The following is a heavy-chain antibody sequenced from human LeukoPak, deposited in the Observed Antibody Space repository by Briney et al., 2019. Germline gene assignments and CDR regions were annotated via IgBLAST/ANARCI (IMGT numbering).Heavy chain of an antibody. J-gene: IGHJ4*02. Sequence: GESLRLSCTGSGFMFNAYWMSWVRQAPGKGLEWVANIKQDGGEKYYVDSVKGRFTISRDNAKNSLFLQMNSLRVEDTAVYYCARLGGSYYTYWGQGTLVTVSS. D-gene: IGHD1-26*01. CDR1: GFMFNAYW. CDR2: IKQDGGEK. V-gene: IGHV3-7*01. CDR3: ARLGGSYYTY.